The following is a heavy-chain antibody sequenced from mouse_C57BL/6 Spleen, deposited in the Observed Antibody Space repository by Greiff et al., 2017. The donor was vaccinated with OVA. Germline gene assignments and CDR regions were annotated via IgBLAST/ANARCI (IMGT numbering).Heavy chain of an antibody. CDR2: IYPGDGDT. V-gene: IGHV1-82*01. J-gene: IGHJ4*01. CDR3: ARSWDYDGGYAMDY. CDR1: GYAFSSSW. Sequence: QVQLKQSGPELVKPGASVKISCKASGYAFSSSWMNWVKQRPGKGLEWIGRIYPGDGDTNYNGKFKGKATLTADKSSSTAYMQLSSLTSEDSAVYFCARSWDYDGGYAMDYWGQGTSVTVSS. D-gene: IGHD2-4*01.